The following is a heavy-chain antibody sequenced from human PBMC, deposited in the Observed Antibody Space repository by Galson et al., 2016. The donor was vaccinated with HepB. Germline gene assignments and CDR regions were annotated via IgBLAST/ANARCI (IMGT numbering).Heavy chain of an antibody. D-gene: IGHD4-23*01. CDR3: ARSYGGYAFDI. Sequence: SETLSLTCTVSVGSISSGNYYWTWIRQPAGKGLEWIGLIYTSGTTKYNPSLKSRVTISLDTSKNQFSLKVTSVTAADTAVYYCARSYGGYAFDIWGQGTMVTVSS. J-gene: IGHJ3*02. CDR2: IYTSGTT. V-gene: IGHV4-61*10. CDR1: VGSISSGNYY.